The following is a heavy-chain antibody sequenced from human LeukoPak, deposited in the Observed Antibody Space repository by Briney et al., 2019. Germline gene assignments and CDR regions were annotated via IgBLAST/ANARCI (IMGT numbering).Heavy chain of an antibody. CDR3: AKLGRGSMVRGVIFDY. J-gene: IGHJ4*02. Sequence: PGGSLRLSCAASGFTFSSYAMSWVRQAPGKGLEWVSAISGSGGSTYYADSVKGRFTISRDNSKNTLYLQMNSLRAEDTAVYYCAKLGRGSMVRGVIFDYWGQGTLVTVSS. CDR1: GFTFSSYA. D-gene: IGHD3-10*01. CDR2: ISGSGGST. V-gene: IGHV3-23*01.